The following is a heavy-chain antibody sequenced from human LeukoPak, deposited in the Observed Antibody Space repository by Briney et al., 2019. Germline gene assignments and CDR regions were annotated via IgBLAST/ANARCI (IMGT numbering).Heavy chain of an antibody. CDR2: IYNSGIT. J-gene: IGHJ5*01. CDR3: ARSVPSLDYLFDS. Sequence: PSETLSLTCTVPGGSISGYYWTWIRQLPGKGLEWIGYIYNSGITNYNPSLKSRVTVSVDTSKNQFSLRLTSVTAADTAVYYCARSVPSLDYLFDSWGHGTLVTVSS. D-gene: IGHD4-11*01. CDR1: GGSISGYY. V-gene: IGHV4-59*08.